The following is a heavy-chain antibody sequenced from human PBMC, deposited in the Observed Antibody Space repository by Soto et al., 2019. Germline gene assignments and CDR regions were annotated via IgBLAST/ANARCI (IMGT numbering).Heavy chain of an antibody. CDR1: GFTFSSYA. CDR2: ISYDGSNK. J-gene: IGHJ6*02. CDR3: ARASRGGGMDV. D-gene: IGHD3-16*01. Sequence: GGSLRLSCAASGFTFSSYAMHWVRQAPGKGLEWVAVISYDGSNKYYADSVKGRFTISRDNSKNTLYLQMNSLRAEDTAVYYCARASRGGGMDVWGQGTTVTVSS. V-gene: IGHV3-30-3*01.